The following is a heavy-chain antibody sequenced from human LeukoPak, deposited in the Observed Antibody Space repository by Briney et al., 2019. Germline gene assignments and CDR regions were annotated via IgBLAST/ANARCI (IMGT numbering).Heavy chain of an antibody. J-gene: IGHJ4*02. CDR3: AKVGPDYDILTGLDY. CDR1: GFTFTSYA. V-gene: IGHV3-23*01. CDR2: ISGSGGGT. D-gene: IGHD3-9*01. Sequence: GGSLRLSCAASGFTFTSYAMSWVRQAPGKGLEWVSAISGSGGGTYYADSVKGRFTISRDNSKNTLYLQMNSLRAEDTAVYYCAKVGPDYDILTGLDYWGQGTLVTVSS.